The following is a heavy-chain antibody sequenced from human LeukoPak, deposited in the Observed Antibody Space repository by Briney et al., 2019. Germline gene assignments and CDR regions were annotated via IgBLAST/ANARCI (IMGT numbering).Heavy chain of an antibody. CDR2: INHSGST. J-gene: IGHJ4*02. V-gene: IGHV4-34*01. Sequence: SETLSLTCAVYGGSFSGYYWSWIRQPPGKGLEWIGEINHSGSTNYNPSLKSRVTISVDTSKNQFSLKLSSVTAADTAVYYCARADPETTIDYWGQGTLVTVSS. CDR3: ARADPETTIDY. D-gene: IGHD4-17*01. CDR1: GGSFSGYY.